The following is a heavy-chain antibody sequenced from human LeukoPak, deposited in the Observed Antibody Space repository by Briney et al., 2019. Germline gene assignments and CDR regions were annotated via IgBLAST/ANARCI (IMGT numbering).Heavy chain of an antibody. CDR1: GGSMTTHH. V-gene: IGHV4-59*11. J-gene: IGHJ4*02. CDR3: TTIKRGNIFGYFDF. CDR2: VFDSGRT. Sequence: PSETLSLACTVSGGSMTTHHWNWIRQTPGKGLEWIGYVFDSGRTKENPSLKSRVTLSADTSKNQLSLRLSSVTAADTAVYYCTTIKRGNIFGYFDFWGQGILVTVSS. D-gene: IGHD5-18*01.